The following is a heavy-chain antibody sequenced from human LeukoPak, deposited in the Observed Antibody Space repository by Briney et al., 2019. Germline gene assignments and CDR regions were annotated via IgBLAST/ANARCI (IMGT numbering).Heavy chain of an antibody. Sequence: ASVKVSCKASGFTFTSSAMQWVRQARGQRLEWIGWIVVGSGNTNYAQKFQERVTITRDMSTSTTYMELSSLRSDDTAVYYCASHYGDYHYAYWGQGTLVTVSS. CDR1: GFTFTSSA. CDR3: ASHYGDYHYAY. CDR2: IVVGSGNT. J-gene: IGHJ4*02. D-gene: IGHD4-17*01. V-gene: IGHV1-58*02.